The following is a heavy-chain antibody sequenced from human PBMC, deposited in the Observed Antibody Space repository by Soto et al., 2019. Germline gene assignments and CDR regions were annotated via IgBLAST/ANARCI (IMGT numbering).Heavy chain of an antibody. Sequence: QVQLQQWGAGLLKPSETLSLTCAVCGGSFSGYYWSWIRQPPGKGLEWIGEINQSGSTNYNPSLKSRVTISVDTSKNQFSLKLSSVTAADTAVYYCARTYSSSWSPFEYWGQGTLVTVSS. CDR2: INQSGST. CDR3: ARTYSSSWSPFEY. V-gene: IGHV4-34*01. CDR1: GGSFSGYY. J-gene: IGHJ4*02. D-gene: IGHD6-13*01.